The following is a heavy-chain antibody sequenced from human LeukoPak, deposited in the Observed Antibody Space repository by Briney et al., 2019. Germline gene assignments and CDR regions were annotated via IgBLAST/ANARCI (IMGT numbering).Heavy chain of an antibody. J-gene: IGHJ4*02. CDR3: ARSYYYVVHFDY. Sequence: PGRSLRLSCAASGFTFSSYAMHWVRQAPGKGLEWVAVISYDGSNKYYADSVKGRFTISRDNSKNTLYLQMNSLRAEDTAVYYCARSYYYVVHFDYWGQGTLVTVSS. V-gene: IGHV3-30-3*01. D-gene: IGHD3-10*02. CDR2: ISYDGSNK. CDR1: GFTFSSYA.